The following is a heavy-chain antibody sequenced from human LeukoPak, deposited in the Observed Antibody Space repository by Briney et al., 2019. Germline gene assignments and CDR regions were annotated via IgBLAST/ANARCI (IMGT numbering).Heavy chain of an antibody. CDR2: ISGSGGST. D-gene: IGHD4-17*01. CDR1: GFTFSSYA. Sequence: PGGSLRLSCAASGFTFSSYAMSWVRQAPGKGLEWVSAISGSGGSTYYADSVKGRFTISRDNSKNTLYLQMNSLRAEDTAVYYCAKVGEPGPVTTAEYYFDYWGQGTLVTVSS. CDR3: AKVGEPGPVTTAEYYFDY. V-gene: IGHV3-23*01. J-gene: IGHJ4*02.